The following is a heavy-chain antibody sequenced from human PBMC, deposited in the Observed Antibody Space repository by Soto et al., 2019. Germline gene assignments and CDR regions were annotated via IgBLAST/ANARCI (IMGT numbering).Heavy chain of an antibody. V-gene: IGHV1-18*04. D-gene: IGHD4-17*01. CDR3: ARDRRRSTVPGPFDI. CDR2: INTYDGNT. Sequence: ASVKVSCKASGYTFTSYYMHWVRQAPGQGLEWMGWINTYDGNTNYAQKYQGRVTMTTDTSRSTAYMEVRSLRSDDTALYYCARDRRRSTVPGPFDIWGQGTMVTVSS. CDR1: GYTFTSYY. J-gene: IGHJ3*02.